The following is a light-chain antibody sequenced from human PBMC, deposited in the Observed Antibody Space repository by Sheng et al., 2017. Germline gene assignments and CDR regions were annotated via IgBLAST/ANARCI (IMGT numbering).Light chain of an antibody. J-gene: IGKJ3*01. CDR3: QQYNKWPLT. CDR2: GAS. Sequence: EVVMTQSPATLSLSPGERATLSCRASQSVSSNVAWYQQKPGLAPRLLIYGASSRATGFPARLSGSGSGTEFTLTISSLQSEDFAVYYCQQYNKWPLTFGPGTKVDIK. CDR1: QSVSSN. V-gene: IGKV3-15*01.